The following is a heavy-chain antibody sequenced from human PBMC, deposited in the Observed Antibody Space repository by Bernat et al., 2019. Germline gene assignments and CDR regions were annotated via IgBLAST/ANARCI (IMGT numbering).Heavy chain of an antibody. J-gene: IGHJ5*02. D-gene: IGHD6-19*01. CDR1: GGSISSYY. V-gene: IGHV4-59*01. CDR2: IYYSGST. CDR3: ARALRYSSGRIWFDP. Sequence: QVQLQESGPGLVKPSETLSLTCTVSGGSISSYYWSWIRQPPGKGLEWIGYIYYSGSTNYNPSLKSRVTISVDTSKNQFSLKLSSVTAADTAVYYCARALRYSSGRIWFDPWGQGTLVTVSS.